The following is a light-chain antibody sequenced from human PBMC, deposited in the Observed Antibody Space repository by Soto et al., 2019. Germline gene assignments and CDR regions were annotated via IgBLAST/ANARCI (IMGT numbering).Light chain of an antibody. V-gene: IGKV3D-15*01. CDR2: GAS. Sequence: EIVMTQPPATLSVSPGERATLSCRASQSVSSNLAWYQQKPGQAPRLLIYGASPRATGIPARFSGSGSGTEVTLTISSLQSEDFAVYHCQQYNNWPQTFGQGTKLEIK. CDR3: QQYNNWPQT. CDR1: QSVSSN. J-gene: IGKJ2*01.